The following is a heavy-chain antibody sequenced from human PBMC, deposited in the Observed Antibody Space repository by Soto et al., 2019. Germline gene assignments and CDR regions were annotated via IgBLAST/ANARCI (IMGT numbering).Heavy chain of an antibody. CDR2: INHAGST. CDR1: GGSFSGYY. Sequence: QMQLQQWGAGLLKASETLSLTCSVSGGSFSGYYLAWMRQPPGKGLEWIGEINHAGSTKYHPSLKSRVVLSVDLSTTHFSLRLRSVTAADSAVYYCARQSGPAYRYGMDVWGQGITVTVSS. CDR3: ARQSGPAYRYGMDV. V-gene: IGHV4-34*01. J-gene: IGHJ6*02. D-gene: IGHD4-4*01.